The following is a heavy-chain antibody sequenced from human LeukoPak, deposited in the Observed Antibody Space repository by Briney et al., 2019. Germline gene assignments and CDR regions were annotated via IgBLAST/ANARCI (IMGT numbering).Heavy chain of an antibody. Sequence: PSETLSLTCTVSGGSISSSNYYWGWIRQPPGKGLEWIGNIYYSGSTYYNPSLKSRVTISIDTSKNQFSLRLSSVTAADTAVYYCASGDYGGNSGSFDYWGQGTLVTVSS. CDR2: IYYSGST. V-gene: IGHV4-39*07. CDR3: ASGDYGGNSGSFDY. D-gene: IGHD4-23*01. CDR1: GGSISSSNYY. J-gene: IGHJ4*02.